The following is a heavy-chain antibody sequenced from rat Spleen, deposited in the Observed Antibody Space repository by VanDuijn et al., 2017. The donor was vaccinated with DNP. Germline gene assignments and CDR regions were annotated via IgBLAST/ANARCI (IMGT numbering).Heavy chain of an antibody. V-gene: IGHV3-3*01. CDR2: VNSAGST. Sequence: EVQLQESGPGLVKPSQSLSLTCSVTGFSITSNYWGWIRKFPGNKLEWMGSVNSAGSTNYNPSLKSRISITRDTSKNQFFLQVNSVTTEDTATYYCTRVNLLLQWYYGMDAWGQGTSVTVSS. J-gene: IGHJ4*01. D-gene: IGHD1-1*01. CDR1: GFSITSNY. CDR3: TRVNLLLQWYYGMDA.